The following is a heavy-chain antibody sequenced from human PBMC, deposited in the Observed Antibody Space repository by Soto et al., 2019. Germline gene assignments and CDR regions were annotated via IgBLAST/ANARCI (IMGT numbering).Heavy chain of an antibody. CDR1: GFTYSTSV. CDR2: ASTDGHKK. V-gene: IGHV3-30*04. Sequence: VQLMESGGGVVQPGTSLRLSCTASGFTYSTSVIHWVRQAPGKGLEWVAVASTDGHKKDYATSVRGRFTISRDNSKNNLYLQMDRLRGDDTAVYYWAREGYSSGWGGVLDYWGRGIMVAVSS. CDR3: AREGYSSGWGGVLDY. D-gene: IGHD6-19*01. J-gene: IGHJ4*02.